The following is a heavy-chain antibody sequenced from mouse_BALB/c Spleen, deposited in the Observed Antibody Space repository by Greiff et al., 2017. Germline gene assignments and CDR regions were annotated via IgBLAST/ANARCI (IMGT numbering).Heavy chain of an antibody. Sequence: QVQLQQSGAELVKPGASVKMSCKASGYTFTSYNMHWVKQTPGQGLEWIGAIYPGNGDTSYNQKFKGKATLTADNSSSTAYMQLSSLTSEDSAVYYCEITTHAMDYWGQGTSVTVSS. CDR3: EITTHAMDY. V-gene: IGHV1-12*01. CDR2: IYPGNGDT. CDR1: GYTFTSYN. D-gene: IGHD2-12*01. J-gene: IGHJ4*01.